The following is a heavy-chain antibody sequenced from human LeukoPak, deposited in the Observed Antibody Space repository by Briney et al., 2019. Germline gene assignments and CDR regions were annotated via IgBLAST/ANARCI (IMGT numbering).Heavy chain of an antibody. V-gene: IGHV3-74*01. CDR2: INTDGSST. Sequence: PGGSLRLSCAASGFTFSSSWMHWVRQAPGKGLVWASRINTDGSSTSYADSVKGRFTISRDNAKNTLYLQMNSLRAEDTAVYYCVRAHCSSTSCYYYYYYYMDVWGKGTTVTVSS. CDR3: VRAHCSSTSCYYYYYYYMDV. CDR1: GFTFSSSW. D-gene: IGHD2-2*01. J-gene: IGHJ6*03.